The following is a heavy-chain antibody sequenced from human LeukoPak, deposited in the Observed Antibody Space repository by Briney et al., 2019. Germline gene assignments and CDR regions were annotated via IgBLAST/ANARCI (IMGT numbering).Heavy chain of an antibody. Sequence: SGGSLRLSCAASGFTVSSNYMSWVRQAPGKGLEWVAVIWYDGSNKYYADSVKGRFTISRDNSKNTLYLQMNSLRAEDTAVYYCARDLGDLPGAAAGTLSLDYWGQGTLVTVSS. D-gene: IGHD6-13*01. CDR3: ARDLGDLPGAAAGTLSLDY. J-gene: IGHJ4*02. V-gene: IGHV3-33*08. CDR2: IWYDGSNK. CDR1: GFTVSSNY.